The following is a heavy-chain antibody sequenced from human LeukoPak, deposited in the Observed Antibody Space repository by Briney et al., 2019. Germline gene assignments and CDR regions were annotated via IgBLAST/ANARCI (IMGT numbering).Heavy chain of an antibody. Sequence: SQTLSLTCAISGDSVSSNSAAWNWIRQSPSRGLEWLGRTYYRSKWYNDYAVSVKSRITINPDTSKNQFSLQLNSVTPEDTAVYYCARLHVLGYCSGGSCLRPYYYYGMDVWGQGTTVTVSS. CDR1: GDSVSSNSAA. V-gene: IGHV6-1*01. D-gene: IGHD2-15*01. CDR2: TYYRSKWYN. J-gene: IGHJ6*02. CDR3: ARLHVLGYCSGGSCLRPYYYYGMDV.